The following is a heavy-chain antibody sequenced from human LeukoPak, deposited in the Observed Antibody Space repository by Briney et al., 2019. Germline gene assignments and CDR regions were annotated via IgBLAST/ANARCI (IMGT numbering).Heavy chain of an antibody. CDR2: ISYDGSNK. CDR1: GFTFSSYG. CDR3: AKGGNGYDAFDI. D-gene: IGHD5-24*01. Sequence: GGSLRLSCAASGFTFSSYGMHWVRQAPGKGLEWVAVISYDGSNKYYADSVKGRFTISRDNSKNTLYLQMNSLRAEDTAVYYCAKGGNGYDAFDIWGQGTMVTVSS. V-gene: IGHV3-30*18. J-gene: IGHJ3*02.